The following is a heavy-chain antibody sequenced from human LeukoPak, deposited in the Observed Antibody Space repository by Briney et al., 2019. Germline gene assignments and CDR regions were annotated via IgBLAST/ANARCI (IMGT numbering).Heavy chain of an antibody. D-gene: IGHD5-24*01. CDR2: ISAYAGNT. CDR3: TRTLGRLTVDRATGFDL. Sequence: ASVKVSCKASGYNFAILGISWVRQAPGQGPEWMGWISAYAGNTDTAQKFEDRVTMTSDTSTNTAYMDLRNLTSDDTAVYYCTRTLGRLTVDRATGFDLWGRGTLVTVSS. V-gene: IGHV1-18*01. J-gene: IGHJ2*01. CDR1: GYNFAILG.